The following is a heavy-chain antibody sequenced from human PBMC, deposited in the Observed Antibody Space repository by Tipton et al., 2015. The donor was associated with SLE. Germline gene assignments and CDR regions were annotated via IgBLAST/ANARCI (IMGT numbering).Heavy chain of an antibody. D-gene: IGHD6-19*01. V-gene: IGHV4-59*02. CDR2: IYYSGST. Sequence: TLSLTCTVSSGSVSGFYWSWIRQPPGKGLEWIGHIYYSGSTKYNPSLKSRVSISVDTSKNQVSLKLSPVTAADTAVYFCARDSPTVAGTFDSWGQGTLVTVTS. J-gene: IGHJ4*02. CDR3: ARDSPTVAGTFDS. CDR1: SGSVSGFY.